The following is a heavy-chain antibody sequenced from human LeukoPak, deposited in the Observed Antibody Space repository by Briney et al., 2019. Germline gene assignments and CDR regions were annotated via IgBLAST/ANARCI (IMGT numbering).Heavy chain of an antibody. J-gene: IGHJ6*02. CDR3: ARELSSSWYSYYYGMDV. CDR1: GGSISSYY. CDR2: IYTSGST. D-gene: IGHD6-13*01. V-gene: IGHV4-4*07. Sequence: SETLSLTCTVSGGSISSYYWSWIRQPAGKGLEWIGRIYTSGSTNYNPSLKSRVTMSVDTSKNQFSLKLSSVTAADTAVYYCARELSSSWYSYYYGMDVWGQGTTVTVSS.